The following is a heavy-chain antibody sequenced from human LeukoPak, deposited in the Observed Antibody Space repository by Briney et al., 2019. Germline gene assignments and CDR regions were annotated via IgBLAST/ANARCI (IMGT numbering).Heavy chain of an antibody. CDR3: ARDEILQSPFYY. CDR1: ALTPSIHG. J-gene: IGHJ4*02. D-gene: IGHD4-11*01. V-gene: IGHV3-48*04. Sequence: GGCLRLAWAAAALTPSIHGTDWVRQAPGKGLEWVSYISSSSSTIYYTDSVKGRFTISRDNAKNSLYLQMNSLRAEDTSVYYGARDEILQSPFYYSGERTLVTPSP. CDR2: ISSSSSTI.